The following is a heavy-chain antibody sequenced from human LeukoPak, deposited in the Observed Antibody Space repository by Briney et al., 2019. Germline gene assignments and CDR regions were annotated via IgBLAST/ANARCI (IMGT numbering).Heavy chain of an antibody. J-gene: IGHJ4*02. CDR3: ARDPPTIAARYPLDY. Sequence: ASVKVSCKASGYTFPNYGISWVRQAPGQGLEWMGWISAYNGNTNYAQKVQDRVTTTTDTSTSTAYMELRSLRSDDTAVYYCARDPPTIAARYPLDYWGQGTLVTVSS. CDR2: ISAYNGNT. D-gene: IGHD6-6*01. CDR1: GYTFPNYG. V-gene: IGHV1-18*01.